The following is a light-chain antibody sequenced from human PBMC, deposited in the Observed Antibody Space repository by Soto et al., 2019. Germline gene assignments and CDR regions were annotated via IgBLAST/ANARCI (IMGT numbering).Light chain of an antibody. CDR2: GAS. CDR1: QSVSNNY. V-gene: IGKV3-20*01. CDR3: QQYGSSGT. J-gene: IGKJ1*01. Sequence: EIVLTQSPGPRSLSPGEIATLSCRASQSVSNNYLAWYQQKPGQAPRLLIYGASNRATGIPDRFSGSGSGTDFTLTISRLEPDDFAVYYCQQYGSSGTFGQGTKVESK.